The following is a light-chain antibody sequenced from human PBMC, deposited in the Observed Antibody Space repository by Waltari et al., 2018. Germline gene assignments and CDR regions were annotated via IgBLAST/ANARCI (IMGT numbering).Light chain of an antibody. CDR2: GAF. CDR1: QDTSGF. V-gene: IGKV1-9*01. J-gene: IGKJ3*01. Sequence: QLTQSPSTLSAYVGARVSLTCRDSQDTSGFLAWYQQQPGKAPNLLIYGAFTLQSGVPSRFSGSGSGTDFTLTISSLEPEDFATYYCQQISSHPPTFGPGTKVDFK. CDR3: QQISSHPPT.